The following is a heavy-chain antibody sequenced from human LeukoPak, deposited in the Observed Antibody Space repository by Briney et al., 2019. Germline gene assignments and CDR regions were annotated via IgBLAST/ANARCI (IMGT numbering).Heavy chain of an antibody. CDR1: GYTFTGYY. J-gene: IGHJ3*02. Sequence: ASVKVSCKASGYTFTGYYMHWVRQAPGQGLEWMGWINPNSGGTNYAQKFQGWVTMTRDTSISTAYMELSRLRSDDTAVYYCARAKYSYGGGAFDIWGQGTMVTVSS. CDR2: INPNSGGT. CDR3: ARAKYSYGGGAFDI. D-gene: IGHD5-18*01. V-gene: IGHV1-2*04.